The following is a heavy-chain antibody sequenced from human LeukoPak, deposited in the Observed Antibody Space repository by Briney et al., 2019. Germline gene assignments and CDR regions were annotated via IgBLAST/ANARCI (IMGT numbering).Heavy chain of an antibody. J-gene: IGHJ4*02. V-gene: IGHV1-2*02. Sequence: GASVKVSCKASGYTFTGYYMHWVRQAPGQGLEWMGWINXNSGGTNYAQKFQGRVTMTRDTSISTAYMELSRLRSDDTAVYYCARPLLWWXQXXYFDYWGQGTLVTVSS. D-gene: IGHD4/OR15-4a*01. CDR2: INXNSGGT. CDR3: ARPLLWWXQXXYFDY. CDR1: GYTFTGYY.